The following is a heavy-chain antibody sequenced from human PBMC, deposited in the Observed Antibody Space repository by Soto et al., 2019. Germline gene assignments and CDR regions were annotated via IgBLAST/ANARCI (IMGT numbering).Heavy chain of an antibody. D-gene: IGHD6-19*01. CDR3: AREWTVAEHLSIYYYGMDV. J-gene: IGHJ6*02. CDR1: GFTFSSYA. V-gene: IGHV3-30-3*01. CDR2: ISYDGSNK. Sequence: QSGGSLRLSCAASGFTFSSYAMHWVRQAPGKGLEWVAVISYDGSNKYYADSVKGRFTISRDNSKNTLYLQMNSLRAEDTAVYYCAREWTVAEHLSIYYYGMDVWGQGTTVTVSS.